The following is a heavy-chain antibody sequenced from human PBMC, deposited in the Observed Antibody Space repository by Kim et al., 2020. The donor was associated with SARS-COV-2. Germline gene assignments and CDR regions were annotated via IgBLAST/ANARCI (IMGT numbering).Heavy chain of an antibody. CDR3: AREIGGEEGLRYFDWLGAVGNYYYYYYGMDV. CDR2: INSDGSST. V-gene: IGHV3-74*01. Sequence: GGSLRLSCAASGFTFSSYWMHWVRQAPGKGLVWVSRINSDGSSTSYADSVKGRFTISRDNAKNTLYLQMNSLRAEDTAVYYCAREIGGEEGLRYFDWLGAVGNYYYYYYGMDVWGQGTTVTVSS. D-gene: IGHD3-9*01. J-gene: IGHJ6*02. CDR1: GFTFSSYW.